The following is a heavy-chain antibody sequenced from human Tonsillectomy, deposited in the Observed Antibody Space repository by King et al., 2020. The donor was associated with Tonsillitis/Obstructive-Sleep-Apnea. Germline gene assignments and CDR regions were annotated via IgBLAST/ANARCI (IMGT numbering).Heavy chain of an antibody. V-gene: IGHV3-23*04. J-gene: IGHJ6*03. CDR2: ISGNGGST. CDR3: AKADGHYGDYWLAGYYYMDV. Sequence: VQLVESGGGLVQPGGSLRLSCAASGFTFGSYAMSWVRQAPGKGLAWVSAISGNGGSTYYADSMKGRLTISRDNSKNTLYLQMHTLRAEDTAVYYCAKADGHYGDYWLAGYYYMDVWGKGTTVTVSS. CDR1: GFTFGSYA. D-gene: IGHD4-17*01.